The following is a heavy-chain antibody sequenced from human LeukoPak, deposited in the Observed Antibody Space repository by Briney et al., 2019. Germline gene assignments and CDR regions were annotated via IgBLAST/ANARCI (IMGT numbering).Heavy chain of an antibody. J-gene: IGHJ4*02. CDR1: GFTFSSYG. CDR2: IRYDGSNK. Sequence: PGGSLRLSCAASGFTFSSYGMHWVRQAPGKGLEWVAFIRYDGSNKYYADSVKGRFTISRDNSKNTLYLQMNSLRAEDTAVYYCAKDRTAIRYYFDYWGQGTLVTVSS. D-gene: IGHD2-21*02. V-gene: IGHV3-30*02. CDR3: AKDRTAIRYYFDY.